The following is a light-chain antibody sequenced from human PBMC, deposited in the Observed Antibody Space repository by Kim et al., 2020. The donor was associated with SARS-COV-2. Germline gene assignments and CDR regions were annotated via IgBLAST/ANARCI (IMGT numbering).Light chain of an antibody. CDR2: RNN. V-gene: IGLV10-54*01. CDR3: SAWDNSLSAWV. CDR1: RNNVGDQG. Sequence: HPATRTSTGKRNNVGDQGATWRQQHQRHPPKLLSYRNNNRPSGISERLSASRSGNTASLTITGLQPEDEGDYYCSAWDNSLSAWVFGGGTQLTVL. J-gene: IGLJ3*02.